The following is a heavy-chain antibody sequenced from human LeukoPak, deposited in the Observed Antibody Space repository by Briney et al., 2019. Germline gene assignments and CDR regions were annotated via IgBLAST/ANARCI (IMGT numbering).Heavy chain of an antibody. D-gene: IGHD6-13*01. Sequence: GGSLRLSCAASGFTFSSYGMHWVRQAPGKGLVWVSRINSDGSSTSYADSVKGRFTISRDNAKNTLYLQMNSLRAEDTAVYYCARERLAAGRGFDPWGQGTLVTVSS. CDR3: ARERLAAGRGFDP. J-gene: IGHJ5*02. V-gene: IGHV3-74*01. CDR2: INSDGSST. CDR1: GFTFSSYG.